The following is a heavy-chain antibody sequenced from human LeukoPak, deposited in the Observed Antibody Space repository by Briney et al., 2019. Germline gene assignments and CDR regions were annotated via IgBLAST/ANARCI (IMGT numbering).Heavy chain of an antibody. CDR3: EKDGRKTLYRSSWSAFDI. Sequence: GGSLRLSCAASGFTFSSYAISWVRQAPGKGLEWGSAISVSGGSTYYADSVKGRFTISRDNSKNTLYLQMNSLRAEDTAVYYCEKDGRKTLYRSSWSAFDIWGQGTMVTVSS. CDR2: ISVSGGST. D-gene: IGHD6-13*01. CDR1: GFTFSSYA. J-gene: IGHJ3*02. V-gene: IGHV3-23*01.